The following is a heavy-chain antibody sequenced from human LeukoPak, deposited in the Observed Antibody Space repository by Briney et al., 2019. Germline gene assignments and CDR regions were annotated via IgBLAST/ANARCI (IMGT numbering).Heavy chain of an antibody. Sequence: GGSLRLSCAASGFTFSSSAMSWVRQVPGKGLEWVSGISASGGSTYYADSVRGRFTISRDNSKNTLYLQMNSLRAEDTAVYYCARGTTIFAVVSYPDYWGQGTLVTVSS. D-gene: IGHD3-3*01. CDR3: ARGTTIFAVVSYPDY. V-gene: IGHV3-23*01. J-gene: IGHJ4*02. CDR2: ISASGGST. CDR1: GFTFSSSA.